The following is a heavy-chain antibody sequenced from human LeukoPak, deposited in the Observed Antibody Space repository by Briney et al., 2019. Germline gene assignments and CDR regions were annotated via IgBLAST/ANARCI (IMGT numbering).Heavy chain of an antibody. CDR1: GGSISSYY. CDR3: ARLGSSSSSYYYYYYMDV. V-gene: IGHV4-4*09. J-gene: IGHJ6*03. Sequence: SETLSLTCTVSGGSISSYYWSWLRQPPGKGLEWLGYIYTSGSTNYNPSLKSRVTISVDTSKNQFSLKLSSVPAADTAVYYCARLGSSSSSYYYYYYMDVWGKGTTVTVSS. D-gene: IGHD6-6*01. CDR2: IYTSGST.